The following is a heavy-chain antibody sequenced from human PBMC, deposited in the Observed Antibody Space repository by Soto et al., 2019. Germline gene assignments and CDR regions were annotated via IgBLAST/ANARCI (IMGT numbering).Heavy chain of an antibody. V-gene: IGHV3-23*01. D-gene: IGHD1-26*01. CDR3: ARGSGSLYYFDF. CDR2: ISGSGGST. CDR1: GFTFSSYA. J-gene: IGHJ4*02. Sequence: HPGGSLRLSCAASGFTFSSYAMSWVRQAPGKGLEWVSAISGSGGSTYYADSVKGRFTISRDNSKNTLYLQMNSLRAEDTAVYYCARGSGSLYYFDFWGRGTLVTVSS.